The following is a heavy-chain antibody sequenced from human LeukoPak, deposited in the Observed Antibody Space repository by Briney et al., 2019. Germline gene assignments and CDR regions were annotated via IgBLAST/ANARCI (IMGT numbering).Heavy chain of an antibody. CDR3: ARDVRRAYYFDY. Sequence: SETLSLTCAVYGGSFSGYYWSWIRQHPGEGLEWIGYIYYSGSTYYNPSLKSRVTISVDTSKNQFSLKLSSVTAADTAVYYCARDVRRAYYFDYWGQGTLVTVSS. CDR2: IYYSGST. J-gene: IGHJ4*02. V-gene: IGHV4-31*11. D-gene: IGHD3-10*01. CDR1: GGSFSGYY.